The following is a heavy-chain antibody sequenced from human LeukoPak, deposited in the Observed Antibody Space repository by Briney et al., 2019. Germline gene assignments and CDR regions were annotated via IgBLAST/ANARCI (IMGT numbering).Heavy chain of an antibody. CDR2: MNPNSGAT. CDR3: ARSGFGGGVSFDP. Sequence: ASGKVSCKASGYTFTSYDINWVRQAPGQGLEWMGWMNPNSGATGYVQKFQGRVAMTRDTSITTAYMELTSLTSDDTAVYYCARSGFGGGVSFDPWGQGTLVTVSS. V-gene: IGHV1-8*01. J-gene: IGHJ5*02. D-gene: IGHD2-15*01. CDR1: GYTFTSYD.